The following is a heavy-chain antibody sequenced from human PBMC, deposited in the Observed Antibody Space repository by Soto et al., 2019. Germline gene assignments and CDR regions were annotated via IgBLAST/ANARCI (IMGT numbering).Heavy chain of an antibody. J-gene: IGHJ4*02. CDR2: ISGSGGST. CDR1: GFTFSSYA. Sequence: GGSLRLSCAASGFTFSSYAMSWVRQAPGKGLEWVSAISGSGGSTYYADSVKGRFTISRDNSKNTLYLQMNSLRAEDTAVYYCAKGNRGYDFGGVFDYWGQGTLVTVSS. D-gene: IGHD5-12*01. V-gene: IGHV3-23*01. CDR3: AKGNRGYDFGGVFDY.